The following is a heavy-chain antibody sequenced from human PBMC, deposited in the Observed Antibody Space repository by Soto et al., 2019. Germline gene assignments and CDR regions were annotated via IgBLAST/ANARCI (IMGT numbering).Heavy chain of an antibody. CDR1: GFTFSMHA. Sequence: EVQLVESGGDLVQPGGSLRLSCAASGFTFSMHAIHWVRQAPGKGLDLVSGLSGNGRSTYYANSVKGRFTISRDNSKNTLYLQMGSLRAEDTAVYYCARVRQDYGDYDYWGQGTLVTVSS. CDR2: LSGNGRST. CDR3: ARVRQDYGDYDY. D-gene: IGHD4-17*01. V-gene: IGHV3-64*01. J-gene: IGHJ4*02.